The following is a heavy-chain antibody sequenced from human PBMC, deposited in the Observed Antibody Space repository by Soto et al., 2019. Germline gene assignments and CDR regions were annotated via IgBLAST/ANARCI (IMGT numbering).Heavy chain of an antibody. J-gene: IGHJ6*02. V-gene: IGHV3-21*01. CDR1: GFTFSSYS. Sequence: GSLRLSCAAPGFTFSSYSMNWVRQAPGRGLEWVSSISSSSSYIYYADSVKGRFTISRDNAKNSLYLQMNSLRAEDTAVYYCARSRSTSYYYYYYYGMDVWGQGTTVTVSS. D-gene: IGHD2-2*01. CDR3: ARSRSTSYYYYYYYGMDV. CDR2: ISSSSSYI.